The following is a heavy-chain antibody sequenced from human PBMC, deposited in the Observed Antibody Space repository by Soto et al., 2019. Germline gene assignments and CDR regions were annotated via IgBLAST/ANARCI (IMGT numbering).Heavy chain of an antibody. D-gene: IGHD3-9*01. V-gene: IGHV1-58*01. CDR2: IVVGSGNT. J-gene: IGHJ4*02. Sequence: ASVKVSCKASGFTFTSSPVQWVRQARGQRLEWIGWIVVGSGNTNYAQKFQERVTITRDMSTSTAYMELSSLRSEDTAVYYCAAYGVTGYYKIDYWGQGTLVTVSS. CDR1: GFTFTSSP. CDR3: AAYGVTGYYKIDY.